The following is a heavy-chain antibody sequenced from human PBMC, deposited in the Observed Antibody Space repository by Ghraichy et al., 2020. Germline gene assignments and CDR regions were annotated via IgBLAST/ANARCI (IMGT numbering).Heavy chain of an antibody. Sequence: SETLSLTCTVSGGSISSSSYYWGWIRQPPGKGLEWIGSIYYSGSTYYNPSLKSRVTISVDTSKNQFSLKLSSVTAADTAVYYCARHPRRRVVDTYYFDYWGQGTLVTVSS. V-gene: IGHV4-39*01. CDR2: IYYSGST. CDR1: GGSISSSSYY. D-gene: IGHD3-22*01. CDR3: ARHPRRRVVDTYYFDY. J-gene: IGHJ4*02.